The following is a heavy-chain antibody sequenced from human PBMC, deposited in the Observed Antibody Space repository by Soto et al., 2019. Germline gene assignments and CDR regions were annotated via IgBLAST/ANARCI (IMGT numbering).Heavy chain of an antibody. D-gene: IGHD3-16*01. CDR2: IGSRTSDI. V-gene: IGHV3-21*01. J-gene: IGHJ3*02. CDR3: VRDYYDTIVYPNTFDM. Sequence: PGGSLRLSCAASGCTLSRHTMNWVRQAPGKGLEWVSFIGSRTSDIYYADSVKGRFTISRDNAKNSLYLDLTRLRAEDTAVYFCVRDYYDTIVYPNTFDMWGQGTMVTVSS. CDR1: GCTLSRHT.